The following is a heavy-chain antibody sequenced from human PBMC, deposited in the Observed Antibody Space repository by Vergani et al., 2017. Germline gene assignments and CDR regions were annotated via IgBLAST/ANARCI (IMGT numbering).Heavy chain of an antibody. V-gene: IGHV1-2*02. CDR3: ARGLARGYCSGGSCSFDY. CDR2: INPNSGGT. J-gene: IGHJ4*02. CDR1: GYTFTGYY. Sequence: QVQLVQSGAEVKKPGASVKVSCKASGYTFTGYYMHWVRQAPGQGLEWMGWINPNSGGTNYAQKFQGRVTITRNTSISTAYMELSSLRSEDTAVYYCARGLARGYCSGGSCSFDYWGQGTLVTVSS. D-gene: IGHD2-15*01.